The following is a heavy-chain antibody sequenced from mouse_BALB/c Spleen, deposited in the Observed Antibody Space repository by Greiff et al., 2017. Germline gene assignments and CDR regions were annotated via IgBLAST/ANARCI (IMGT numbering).Heavy chain of an antibody. Sequence: EVKLVESGGGLVKPGGSLKLSCASSGFTFSCYAMSWVRQTPEKRLEWVASISSGGSTYYPDSVKGRFTISRDNARNILYLQMSSLRSEDTAMYYCARENYGRAYAMDYWGQGTSVTVSS. CDR3: ARENYGRAYAMDY. CDR1: GFTFSCYA. CDR2: ISSGGST. V-gene: IGHV5-6-5*01. D-gene: IGHD1-1*01. J-gene: IGHJ4*01.